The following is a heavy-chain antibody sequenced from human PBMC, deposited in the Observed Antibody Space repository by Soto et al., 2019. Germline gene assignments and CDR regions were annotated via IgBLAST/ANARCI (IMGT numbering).Heavy chain of an antibody. J-gene: IGHJ4*02. CDR1: GFTLSSYA. Sequence: GGSLRLSCAASGFTLSSYAIHWVRQAPGKGLEWVTVISKGGSNLYFADSVKGRFAISRDNSKNTLYLQMNSLRSEDTAVYYCAREVEYTSAFGISSSFDYWGQGTLVTVSS. V-gene: IGHV3-30*09. CDR3: AREVEYTSAFGISSSFDY. CDR2: ISKGGSNL. D-gene: IGHD6-19*01.